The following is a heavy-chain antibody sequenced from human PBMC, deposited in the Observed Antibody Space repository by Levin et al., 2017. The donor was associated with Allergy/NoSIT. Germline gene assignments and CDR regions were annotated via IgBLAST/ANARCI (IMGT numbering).Heavy chain of an antibody. CDR2: ISYDGSNK. CDR1: GFTFSSYA. J-gene: IGHJ4*02. Sequence: PGGSLRLSCAASGFTFSSYAMHWVRQAPGKGLEWVAVISYDGSNKYYADSVKGRFTISRDNSKNTLYLQMNSLRAEDTAVYYCARDTAIYSGYEGDFDYWGQGTLVTVSS. V-gene: IGHV3-30*04. CDR3: ARDTAIYSGYEGDFDY. D-gene: IGHD5-12*01.